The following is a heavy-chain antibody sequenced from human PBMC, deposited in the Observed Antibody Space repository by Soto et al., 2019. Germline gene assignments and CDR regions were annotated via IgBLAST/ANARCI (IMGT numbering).Heavy chain of an antibody. V-gene: IGHV3-21*01. CDR1: GFTFSSYS. CDR3: ARDREPHYYYDSSESLDY. CDR2: ISSSSSYI. Sequence: PGGSLRLSCAASGFTFSSYSMNWVRQAPGKGLEWVSSISSSSSYIYYADSVKGRFTISRDNAKNSLYLQMNSPRAEDTAVYYCARDREPHYYYDSSESLDYWGQGTLVTVSS. J-gene: IGHJ4*02. D-gene: IGHD3-22*01.